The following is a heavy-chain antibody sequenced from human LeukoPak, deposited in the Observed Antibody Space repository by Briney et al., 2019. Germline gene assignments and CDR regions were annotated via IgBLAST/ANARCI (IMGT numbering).Heavy chain of an antibody. Sequence: SETLSLTCAVYGGSFSGYYWSWIRQPPGKGLEWIGEINHSGSTNYNPSLKSRVTISVDTSKNQFSLRLSSVTAADTAVYYCARGATHYDFWSGYPNYYYYYMDVWGKGTTVTVSS. CDR2: INHSGST. CDR3: ARGATHYDFWSGYPNYYYYYMDV. J-gene: IGHJ6*03. D-gene: IGHD3-3*01. CDR1: GGSFSGYY. V-gene: IGHV4-34*01.